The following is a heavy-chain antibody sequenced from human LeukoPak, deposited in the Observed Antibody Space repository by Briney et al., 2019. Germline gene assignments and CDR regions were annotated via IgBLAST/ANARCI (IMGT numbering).Heavy chain of an antibody. Sequence: GGSLRLSCATSGFTFNIYWMQWVRRAPGKGLEWVSSISGGGGSTDYADSVRGRFTISRDNSKNTLDLQMNSLRADDAAVYYCATLVAAAGTDYWGQGTLVTVSS. CDR3: ATLVAAAGTDY. CDR2: ISGGGGST. CDR1: GFTFNIYW. D-gene: IGHD6-13*01. J-gene: IGHJ4*02. V-gene: IGHV3-23*01.